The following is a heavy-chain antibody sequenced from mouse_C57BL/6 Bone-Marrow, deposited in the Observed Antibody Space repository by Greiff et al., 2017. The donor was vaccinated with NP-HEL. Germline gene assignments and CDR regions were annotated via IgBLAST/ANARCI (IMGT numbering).Heavy chain of an antibody. J-gene: IGHJ2*01. V-gene: IGHV1-82*01. CDR2: IYPGDGDT. CDR3: ARGDGTTGDY. D-gene: IGHD1-1*01. Sequence: VQLQQSGPELVKPGASVKISCKASGYAFSSSWMNGVKQRPGKGLEWIGRIYPGDGDTNYNGKFKGKATLTADKSSSTAYMQLSSLTSEDSAVYFCARGDGTTGDYWGQGTTLTVSS. CDR1: GYAFSSSW.